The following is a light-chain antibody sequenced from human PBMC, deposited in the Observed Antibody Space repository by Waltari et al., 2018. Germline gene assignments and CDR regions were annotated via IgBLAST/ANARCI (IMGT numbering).Light chain of an antibody. CDR3: ISYSSATPGNVV. Sequence: SALTQPASVSGSLGQSITFSCTGTSSDVGGYNYVAWYQQHPGKAPKRMIRDVSNRPSGVSCRFSGSKSGNTASLTISGLQADDEADYYCISYSSATPGNVVIGGGTKLTVL. CDR1: SSDVGGYNY. V-gene: IGLV2-14*01. CDR2: DVS. J-gene: IGLJ2*01.